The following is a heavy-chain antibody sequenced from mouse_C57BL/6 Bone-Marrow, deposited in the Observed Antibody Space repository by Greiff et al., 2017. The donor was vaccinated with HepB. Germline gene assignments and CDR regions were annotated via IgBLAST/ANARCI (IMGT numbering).Heavy chain of an antibody. CDR2: ISDGGSYT. CDR1: GFTFSSYA. V-gene: IGHV5-4*01. J-gene: IGHJ3*01. CDR3: ARDRELAWFAY. D-gene: IGHD3-1*01. Sequence: EVKLVESGGGLVKPGGSLKLSCAASGFTFSSYAMSWVRQTPEKRLEWVATISDGGSYTYYPDNVKGRFTISRDNAKNNLYLQMSHLKSEDTAMYYCARDRELAWFAYWAQGTLVTVSA.